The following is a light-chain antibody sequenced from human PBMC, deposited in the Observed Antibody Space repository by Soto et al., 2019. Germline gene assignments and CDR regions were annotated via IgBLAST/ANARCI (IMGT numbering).Light chain of an antibody. CDR3: QHYNSYSEA. CDR2: KAS. CDR1: QTISSW. Sequence: DIQMTQSPSTLSGSVGDRVTITCRASQTISSWLAWYQQKPGKAPKLLIYKASTLKSGVPSRFSGSGSGTEFTLTISSLQPDDVATYYCQHYNSYSEAFGQATKVELK. J-gene: IGKJ1*01. V-gene: IGKV1-5*03.